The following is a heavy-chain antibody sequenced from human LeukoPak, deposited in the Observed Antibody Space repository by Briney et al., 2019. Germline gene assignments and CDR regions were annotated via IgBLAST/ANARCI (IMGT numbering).Heavy chain of an antibody. Sequence: GGSLRLSCAASGFTFSNYAMNWVRQAPGKGLEWLSYISSYSSDIYYADSVMGRFTISRDNAKNSLFLQMNSLRAEDTAVYYCARDRESQWYLDLWGRGTLVTVSS. CDR1: GFTFSNYA. J-gene: IGHJ2*01. D-gene: IGHD3-10*01. CDR2: ISSYSSDI. V-gene: IGHV3-48*01. CDR3: ARDRESQWYLDL.